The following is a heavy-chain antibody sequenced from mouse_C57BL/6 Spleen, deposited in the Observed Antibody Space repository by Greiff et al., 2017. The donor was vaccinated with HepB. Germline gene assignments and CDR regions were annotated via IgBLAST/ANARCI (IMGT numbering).Heavy chain of an antibody. J-gene: IGHJ2*01. CDR1: GYAFSSYW. V-gene: IGHV1-80*01. CDR3: ASVTGTRYFDY. Sequence: QVQLKESGAELVKPGASVKISCKASGYAFSSYWMNWVKQRPGKGLEWIGQIYPGDGDTNYNGKFKGKATLTADKSSSTAYMQLSSLTSEDSAVYFCASVTGTRYFDYWGQGTTLTVSS. D-gene: IGHD4-1*01. CDR2: IYPGDGDT.